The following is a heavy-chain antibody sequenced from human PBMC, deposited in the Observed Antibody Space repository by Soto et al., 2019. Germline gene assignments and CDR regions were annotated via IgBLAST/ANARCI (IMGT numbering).Heavy chain of an antibody. CDR3: ARVRIVGAREIDF. V-gene: IGHV1-18*04. CDR2: ISGYNGDI. J-gene: IGHJ4*02. CDR1: GYTFNRHG. D-gene: IGHD1-26*01. Sequence: QVHLVQSGGEVKKPGASVKVSCKASGYTFNRHGITWVRQAPGQGLEWMGWISGYNGDINYEQKFQGRVTLSSDTVTRIFYLELKSFRFDDTAVYYCARVRIVGAREIDFWGQGTLVTVSS.